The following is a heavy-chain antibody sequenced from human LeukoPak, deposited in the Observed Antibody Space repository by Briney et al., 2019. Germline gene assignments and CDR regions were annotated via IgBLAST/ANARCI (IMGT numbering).Heavy chain of an antibody. V-gene: IGHV3-30*18. J-gene: IGHJ4*02. CDR2: ISYDGSNK. Sequence: GGSLRLSCAASGFTFSSYGMHWVRQAPGKGLEWVAVISYDGSNKYYADSVKGRFTISRDNSKNTLCLQMNSLRAEDTALYYCAKDGVNWGSYFEYWGQGTLVTVSS. CDR1: GFTFSSYG. D-gene: IGHD7-27*01. CDR3: AKDGVNWGSYFEY.